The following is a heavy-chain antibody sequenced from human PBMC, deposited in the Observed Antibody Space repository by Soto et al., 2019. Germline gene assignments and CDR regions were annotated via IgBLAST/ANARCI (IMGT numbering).Heavy chain of an antibody. J-gene: IGHJ2*01. CDR1: GYTFTSYD. CDR3: ARGWISPESLYWYFDL. D-gene: IGHD1-1*01. Sequence: QVQLMQSGAEVKKPGASVKVSCTASGYTFTSYDINWVRQATGQGLEWMGWMNPNSGNTGYAQKFQGRVTMTRNTSISTAYMELSSLRSEDTAVYYCARGWISPESLYWYFDLWGRGTLVTVSS. CDR2: MNPNSGNT. V-gene: IGHV1-8*01.